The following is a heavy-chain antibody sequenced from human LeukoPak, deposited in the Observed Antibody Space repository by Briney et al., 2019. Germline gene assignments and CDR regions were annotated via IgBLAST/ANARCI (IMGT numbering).Heavy chain of an antibody. CDR1: GYTFTSYA. Sequence: ASVKVSCKASGYTFTSYAMHWVRQAPGQRLEWMGWINAGNGNTKYSQEFQGRVTITRDTSASTAYMELSSLRSEDMAVYYCARDSRVMNSKGGDYYYYYYMDVWGKGTTVTVSS. J-gene: IGHJ6*03. CDR2: INAGNGNT. D-gene: IGHD1-26*01. CDR3: ARDSRVMNSKGGDYYYYYYMDV. V-gene: IGHV1-3*03.